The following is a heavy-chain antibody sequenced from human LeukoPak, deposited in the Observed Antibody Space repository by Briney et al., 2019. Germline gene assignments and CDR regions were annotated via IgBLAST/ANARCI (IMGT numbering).Heavy chain of an antibody. CDR3: ARDKEADYGSGGYNY. V-gene: IGHV3-21*01. Sequence: KPGGSLRLSCAASGFTFSSYTMNWVRQAPGKGLEWVSCISSSSSHIYYAGSVKGRFTISRDNAKNSLYLQMNSLRAEDTAVYYRARDKEADYGSGGYNYWGQGTLVTVSS. J-gene: IGHJ4*02. CDR1: GFTFSSYT. CDR2: ISSSSSHI. D-gene: IGHD3-10*01.